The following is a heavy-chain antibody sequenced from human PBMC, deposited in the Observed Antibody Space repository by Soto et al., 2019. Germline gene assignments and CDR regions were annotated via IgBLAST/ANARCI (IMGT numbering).Heavy chain of an antibody. Sequence: RASVKVSCKASGYRFTNYAISWVRQAPGQGLEWMAWISAYNGNTHYAQKFQDRVSMTTDTYTNTAYMELRSLRSDDTAVYYCARGGWIQSPTIYYFDYWGQGTLVTVSS. D-gene: IGHD5-18*01. CDR1: GYRFTNYA. V-gene: IGHV1-18*01. J-gene: IGHJ4*02. CDR2: ISAYNGNT. CDR3: ARGGWIQSPTIYYFDY.